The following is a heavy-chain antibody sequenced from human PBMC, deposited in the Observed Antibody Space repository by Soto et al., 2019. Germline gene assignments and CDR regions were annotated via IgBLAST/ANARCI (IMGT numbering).Heavy chain of an antibody. V-gene: IGHV1-3*01. CDR1: GYTFTSYA. CDR3: ARVRYSSSWGYWYFDL. D-gene: IGHD6-13*01. CDR2: INAGNGNT. J-gene: IGHJ2*01. Sequence: QVQLVQSGAEVKKPGASVKVSCKASGYTFTSYAMHWVRQAPGQRLEWMGWINAGNGNTKYSQKFQGRVTITRGTSASTAYMELSSLRSEDTAVYYCARVRYSSSWGYWYFDLWGRGTLVTVSS.